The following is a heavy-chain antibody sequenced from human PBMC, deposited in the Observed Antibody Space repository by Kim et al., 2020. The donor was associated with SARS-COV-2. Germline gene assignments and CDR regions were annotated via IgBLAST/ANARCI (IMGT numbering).Heavy chain of an antibody. Sequence: GGSLRLSCAASGFTFDDYAMHWVRQAPGKGLEWVSGISWNSGSIGYADSVKGRFTISRDNAKNSLYLQMNSLRAEDTALYYCAKDGDIVATIGGTFDYWGQGTLVTVSS. V-gene: IGHV3-9*01. CDR3: AKDGDIVATIGGTFDY. CDR1: GFTFDDYA. CDR2: ISWNSGSI. J-gene: IGHJ4*02. D-gene: IGHD5-12*01.